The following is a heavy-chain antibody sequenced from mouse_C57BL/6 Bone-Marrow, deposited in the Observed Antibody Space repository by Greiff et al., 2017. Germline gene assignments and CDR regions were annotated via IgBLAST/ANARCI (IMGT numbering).Heavy chain of an antibody. CDR2: ISYDGSN. V-gene: IGHV3-6*01. CDR1: GYSITSGYY. CDR3: AREDDYSYAMDY. D-gene: IGHD1-1*01. J-gene: IGHJ4*01. Sequence: EVKLVESGPGLVKPSQSLSLTCSVTGYSITSGYYWNWIRQFPGNKLEWMGYISYDGSNNYNPSLKNRISITRDTSKNQFFLKLNSVTTEDTATYYCAREDDYSYAMDYWGQGTSVTVSS.